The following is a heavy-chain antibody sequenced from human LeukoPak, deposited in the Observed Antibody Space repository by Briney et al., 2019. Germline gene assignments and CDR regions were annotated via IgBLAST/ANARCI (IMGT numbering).Heavy chain of an antibody. J-gene: IGHJ6*03. CDR1: GGSISGPY. CDR3: ARVMGDLASLYHMDV. Sequence: SETLSLTCTVSGGSISGPYWSWVRQPPGKGLEWTGDVYYSGSTHQNPSLKSRVTISVDTSKNQFSLKLRSVTAADTAVYYCARVMGDLASLYHMDVWGKGTTVTVSS. D-gene: IGHD3-16*01. CDR2: VYYSGST. V-gene: IGHV4-59*11.